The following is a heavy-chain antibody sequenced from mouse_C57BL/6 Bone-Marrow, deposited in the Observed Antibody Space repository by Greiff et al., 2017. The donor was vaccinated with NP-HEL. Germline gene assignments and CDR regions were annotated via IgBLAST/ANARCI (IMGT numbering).Heavy chain of an antibody. CDR3: ARGGHGFDY. V-gene: IGHV1-81*01. D-gene: IGHD3-3*01. Sequence: VQGVESGAELARPGASVKLSCKASGYTFTSYGISWVKQRTGKGLEWIGEIYPRSGNTYYNEKFKGKATLTDDKSSSTAYMELRSLTSEDSAVYLCARGGHGFDYWGQGTTLTVAS. CDR2: IYPRSGNT. CDR1: GYTFTSYG. J-gene: IGHJ2*01.